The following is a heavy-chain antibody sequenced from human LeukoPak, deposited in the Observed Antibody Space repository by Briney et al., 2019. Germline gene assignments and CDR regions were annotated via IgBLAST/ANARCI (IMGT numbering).Heavy chain of an antibody. CDR3: ARGGAYGDTTIDY. J-gene: IGHJ4*02. Sequence: SVKVSCKASGGTFSSYAISWVRQAPGQGLEWMGGIIPIFGTANYAQKFQGRVTITADKSTSTAYMELSSLRSEDTAVYYCARGGAYGDTTIDYWGQGTLVTVSS. CDR2: IIPIFGTA. D-gene: IGHD4-17*01. V-gene: IGHV1-69*06. CDR1: GGTFSSYA.